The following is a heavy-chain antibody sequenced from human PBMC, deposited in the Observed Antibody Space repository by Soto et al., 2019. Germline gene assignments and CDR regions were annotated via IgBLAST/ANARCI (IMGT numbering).Heavy chain of an antibody. J-gene: IGHJ5*02. Sequence: QVQLQESGPGLVKPSQTLSLTCTVSGGSISSGDYYWSWIRQPPGKGLEWIGDIYYSGSTYYNPSPPRRSPIPLASSNYHLSPTLRSVPPPPPAVYYFPPPFYCSRGSSYSVTFHPHSNPFDPSVQGPLVTVSS. CDR2: IYYSGST. D-gene: IGHD2-15*01. CDR1: GGSISSGDYY. CDR3: PPPFYCSRGSSYSVTFHPHSNPFDP. V-gene: IGHV4-30-4*01.